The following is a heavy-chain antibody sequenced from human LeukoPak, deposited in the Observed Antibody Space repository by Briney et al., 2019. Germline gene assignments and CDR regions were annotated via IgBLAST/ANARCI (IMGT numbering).Heavy chain of an antibody. J-gene: IGHJ4*02. D-gene: IGHD3-16*02. CDR1: GYTFTSYG. CDR3: AGGDYDYVWGSYRSEIYDY. CDR2: ISAYNGNT. Sequence: ASVKVSCKASGYTFTSYGISWVRQAPGQGPEWMGWISAYNGNTNYAQKLQGRVTMTTDTSTSTAYMELRSLRSDDTAVYYCAGGDYDYVWGSYRSEIYDYWGQGTLVTVSS. V-gene: IGHV1-18*01.